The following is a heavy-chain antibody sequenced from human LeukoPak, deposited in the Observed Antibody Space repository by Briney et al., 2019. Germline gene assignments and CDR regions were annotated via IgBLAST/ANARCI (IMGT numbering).Heavy chain of an antibody. V-gene: IGHV3-11*01. CDR1: GFTFSDYY. D-gene: IGHD2-2*01. CDR3: ARALGYCSSTSCYYYYYYGMDV. J-gene: IGHJ6*02. Sequence: GGSLRLSCAASGFTFSDYYMSWIRQAPGEGLEWVSYIISSGSTIYYADSVKGRFTISRDNAKNSLYLQMNSLRAEDTAVYYCARALGYCSSTSCYYYYYYGMDVWGQGTTVTVSS. CDR2: IISSGSTI.